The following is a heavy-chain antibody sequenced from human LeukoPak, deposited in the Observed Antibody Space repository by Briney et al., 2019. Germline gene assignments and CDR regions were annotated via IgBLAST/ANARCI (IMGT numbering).Heavy chain of an antibody. CDR3: ARGQYYYDSSGYRVGSWFDP. CDR2: IYYSGST. Sequence: PSETLSLTCTVSGGSISSYYWSWIRQPPGKGLEWIGYIYYSGSTNYNPSLKSRVTISVDTSKNQFSLKLSSVTAADTAVYYCARGQYYYDSSGYRVGSWFDPCGQRTLVTDSS. CDR1: GGSISSYY. V-gene: IGHV4-59*01. D-gene: IGHD3-22*01. J-gene: IGHJ5*02.